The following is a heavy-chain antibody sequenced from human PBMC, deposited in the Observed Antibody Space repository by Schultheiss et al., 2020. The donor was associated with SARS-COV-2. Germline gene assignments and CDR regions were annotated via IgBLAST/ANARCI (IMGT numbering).Heavy chain of an antibody. Sequence: GGSLRLSCAASGFTFSSYGMHWVRQAPGKGLEWVSAISGSGGSTYYADSVKGRFTISRDNSKNTLYLQMNSLRAEDTAVYYCAKESYGSGSYQTHAEYFQHWGQGTLVTVSS. CDR2: ISGSGGST. J-gene: IGHJ1*01. D-gene: IGHD3-10*01. CDR3: AKESYGSGSYQTHAEYFQH. CDR1: GFTFSSYG. V-gene: IGHV3-23*01.